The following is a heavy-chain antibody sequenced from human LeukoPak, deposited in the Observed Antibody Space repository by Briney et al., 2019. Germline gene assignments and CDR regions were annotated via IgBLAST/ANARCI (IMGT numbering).Heavy chain of an antibody. CDR3: ARHSSGYYYVDWFDP. Sequence: GESLKISCKGSGYTFASHWIGWVRQRPGKGLEWMGIIYAGDSDTRYSPSFQGQVTISADKSISTAYLQWSSLKASDTAMYYCARHSSGYYYVDWFDPWGQGTLVTVSS. J-gene: IGHJ5*02. D-gene: IGHD3-22*01. V-gene: IGHV5-51*01. CDR1: GYTFASHW. CDR2: IYAGDSDT.